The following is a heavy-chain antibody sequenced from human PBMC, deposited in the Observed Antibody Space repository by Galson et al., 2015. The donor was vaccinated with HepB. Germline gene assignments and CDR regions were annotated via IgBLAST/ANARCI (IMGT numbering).Heavy chain of an antibody. CDR3: ARVEVGASVGNWFDT. CDR1: EGTFVTYG. CDR2: IILLLGTT. V-gene: IGHV1-69*10. Sequence: SVKVSCKVSEGTFVTYGITWVRQAPGQGLEWMGGIILLLGTTNYARKFQGRVTITADKPTNTAYMELSSLRSEDTAVYFCARVEVGASVGNWFDTWGQGTLVTVSS. D-gene: IGHD1-26*01. J-gene: IGHJ5*02.